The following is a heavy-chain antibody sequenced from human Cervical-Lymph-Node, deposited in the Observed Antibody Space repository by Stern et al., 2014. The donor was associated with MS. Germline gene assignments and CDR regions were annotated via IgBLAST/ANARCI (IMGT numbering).Heavy chain of an antibody. J-gene: IGHJ2*01. D-gene: IGHD4-11*01. Sequence: QLQLQESGPGLVKPSETLSLTCTVSGGSITNRDYWGWIRQSPGKGLEWIGSVYYSGLTYYRPSLKSRATISLDTSRNQFFLNFHSVTATDTAVYFCARGVTAVTNYVPNWCFDLWGRGTLVTVSS. CDR1: GGSITNRDY. CDR2: VYYSGLT. V-gene: IGHV4-39*02. CDR3: ARGVTAVTNYVPNWCFDL.